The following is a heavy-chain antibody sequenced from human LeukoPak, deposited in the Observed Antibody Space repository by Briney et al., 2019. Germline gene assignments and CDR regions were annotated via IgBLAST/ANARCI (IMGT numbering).Heavy chain of an antibody. D-gene: IGHD3-10*01. Sequence: PGGSLRLSCAASGFTFDDYGMSWVRQAPGKGLEWVSGINWNGGSTGYADSVKGRFTISRDNAKNSLYLQMNSLRAEDTAVYYCARSYYYGSGSYFALDYWGQGTLVTVSS. CDR2: INWNGGST. CDR3: ARSYYYGSGSYFALDY. CDR1: GFTFDDYG. J-gene: IGHJ4*02. V-gene: IGHV3-20*04.